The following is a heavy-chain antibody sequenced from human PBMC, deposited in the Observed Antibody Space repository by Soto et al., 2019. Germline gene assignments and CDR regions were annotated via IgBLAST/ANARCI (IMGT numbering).Heavy chain of an antibody. V-gene: IGHV3-23*01. J-gene: IGHJ4*02. Sequence: PGGSLRLSCADSGVTFSSFAIGWGRQAPGNGLEWVSTITGSGGSTFYADSVKGRFTISRDNSKNTLYLQRNSLRAEDTAIYYGASVDYGVYIPHFDYWGQGTLVTVSS. CDR2: ITGSGGST. D-gene: IGHD4-17*01. CDR3: ASVDYGVYIPHFDY. CDR1: GVTFSSFA.